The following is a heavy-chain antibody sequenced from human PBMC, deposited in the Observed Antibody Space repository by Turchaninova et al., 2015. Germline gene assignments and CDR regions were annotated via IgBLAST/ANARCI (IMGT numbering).Heavy chain of an antibody. CDR1: GFSLSTSGVG. D-gene: IGHD2-21*01. V-gene: IGHV2-5*02. CDR3: AHSPRVYCGYCSDY. Sequence: QISLKESGPTLVKPTQTLTLTCTSSGFSLSTSGVGVGWILQPPGKALEWLALIYWDDDKRYSPSLKSRLTITKDTSKNQVVLTMTNMDPVDTATYYCAHSPRVYCGYCSDYWGQGTLVTVSS. J-gene: IGHJ4*02. CDR2: IYWDDDK.